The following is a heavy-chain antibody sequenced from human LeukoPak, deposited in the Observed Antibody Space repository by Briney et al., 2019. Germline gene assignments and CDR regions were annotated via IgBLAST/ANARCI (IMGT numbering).Heavy chain of an antibody. D-gene: IGHD3-22*01. CDR2: ISWNMGSI. V-gene: IGHV3-9*01. Sequence: PGRSLRLSCAASGFTFDVYAMHWVRPAPGGGLGWGSAISWNMGSIGYSDSVKNRFTISRDNAKNSLYLQMNSLRAEDTALYYCAKAPYYYDSSGYYERYYFDYWGQGTLVTDCS. CDR3: AKAPYYYDSSGYYERYYFDY. J-gene: IGHJ4*02. CDR1: GFTFDVYA.